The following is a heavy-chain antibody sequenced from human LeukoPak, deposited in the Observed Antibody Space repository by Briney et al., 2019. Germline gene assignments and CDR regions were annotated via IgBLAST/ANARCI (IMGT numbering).Heavy chain of an antibody. CDR2: IYPGDSDT. V-gene: IGHV5-51*01. D-gene: IGHD3-9*01. J-gene: IGHJ3*02. Sequence: GESLKISCKASGYTFTGDWIGWVRQMPGKGLEWMGIIYPGDSDTKYNAPFQGQVTISADKSISTAYLRWSSLKASDTAMYYCARRTYDILTGPHAFDIWGQGTMVTVSS. CDR1: GYTFTGDW. CDR3: ARRTYDILTGPHAFDI.